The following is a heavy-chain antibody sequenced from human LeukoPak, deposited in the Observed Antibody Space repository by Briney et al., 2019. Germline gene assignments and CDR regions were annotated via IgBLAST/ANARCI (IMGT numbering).Heavy chain of an antibody. CDR3: ARGQSYGWFDP. CDR1: GFTFSTYS. CDR2: ISGSSSYI. Sequence: PGESLRLSCAASGFTFSTYSMNWVRQAPGKGLEWVSSISGSSSYIYYADSVKGRFTISRDSAQNSLYLQMNSLRAEDTAVYYCARGQSYGWFDPWGQGTLVTVSS. D-gene: IGHD5-18*01. J-gene: IGHJ5*02. V-gene: IGHV3-21*01.